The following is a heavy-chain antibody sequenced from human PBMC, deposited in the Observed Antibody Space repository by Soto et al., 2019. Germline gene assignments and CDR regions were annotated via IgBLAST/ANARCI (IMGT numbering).Heavy chain of an antibody. J-gene: IGHJ4*02. Sequence: GGSLRLSCAASGFTFSDYYMSWIRQAPGKGLEWVSYISSSGSTIYYADSVKGRFTISRDNAKNSLYLQMNSLRAEDTAVYYCARDFPYYDFWSGYYTGTDDYWGQGTLVTVSS. CDR1: GFTFSDYY. CDR3: ARDFPYYDFWSGYYTGTDDY. V-gene: IGHV3-11*01. CDR2: ISSSGSTI. D-gene: IGHD3-3*01.